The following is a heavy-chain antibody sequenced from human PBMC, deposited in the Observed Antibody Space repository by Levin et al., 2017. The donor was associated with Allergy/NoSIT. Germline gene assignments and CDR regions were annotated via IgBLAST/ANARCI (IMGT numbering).Heavy chain of an antibody. D-gene: IGHD3-22*01. CDR2: IYYSGST. J-gene: IGHJ4*02. Sequence: NTSETLSLTCTVSGGSISSYYWSWIRQPPGKGLEWIGYIYYSGSTNYNPSLKSRVTISVDTSKNQFSLKLSSVTAADTAVYYCARAYYDSSGYYYHQDYWGQGTLVTVSS. CDR1: GGSISSYY. V-gene: IGHV4-59*01. CDR3: ARAYYDSSGYYYHQDY.